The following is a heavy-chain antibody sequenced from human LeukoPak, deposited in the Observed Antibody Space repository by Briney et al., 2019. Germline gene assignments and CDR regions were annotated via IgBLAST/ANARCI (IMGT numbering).Heavy chain of an antibody. CDR2: ISSSSSYI. CDR1: GFTFSSYS. CDR3: ARGSGYDYYYGMDV. J-gene: IGHJ6*02. Sequence: PGGSLRLSCAASGFTFSSYSMNWVRQAPGKGLEWVSSISSSSSYIYYADSAKGRFTISRDNAKNSLYLQMNSLRAEDTAVYYCARGSGYDYYYGMDVWGQGTTVTVSS. V-gene: IGHV3-21*01. D-gene: IGHD3-22*01.